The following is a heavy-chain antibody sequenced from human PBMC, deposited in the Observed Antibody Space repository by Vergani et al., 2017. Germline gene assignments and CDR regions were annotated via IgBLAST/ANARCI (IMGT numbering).Heavy chain of an antibody. Sequence: EVQLVESGGGLVQPGGSLRLSCAASGFTFSSYAMHWVRQAPGKGLEYVSAISSNGGSTYYANSVKGRFTISRDDSKNTLYLQMNSLKTEDTAVYYCTTGGYYGSGSSIWYYFDYWGQGTLVTVSS. CDR1: GFTFSSYA. J-gene: IGHJ4*02. CDR3: TTGGYYGSGSSIWYYFDY. V-gene: IGHV3-64*01. D-gene: IGHD3-10*01. CDR2: ISSNGGST.